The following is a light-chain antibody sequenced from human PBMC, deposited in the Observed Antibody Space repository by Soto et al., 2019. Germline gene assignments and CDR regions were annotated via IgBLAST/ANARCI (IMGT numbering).Light chain of an antibody. CDR3: QQYSSYSTWT. Sequence: DIQMTQSPSTLSASVGDRVTITCRASQSISSWLAWYQQKPGKAPKLLIYKASSLESGVPSRFSGSGSGTEFTLTISSLQPDDFATYYCQQYSSYSTWTFGQGTKLEIK. CDR2: KAS. CDR1: QSISSW. J-gene: IGKJ1*01. V-gene: IGKV1-5*03.